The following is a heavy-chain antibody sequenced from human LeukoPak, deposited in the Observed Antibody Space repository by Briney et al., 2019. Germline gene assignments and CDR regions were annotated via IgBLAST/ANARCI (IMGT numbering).Heavy chain of an antibody. V-gene: IGHV1-8*01. D-gene: IGHD3-22*01. J-gene: IGHJ6*02. Sequence: ASVKVSCTASGYTFTSYDINWVRQATGQGLEWMGWMNPNSGNTGYAQKFQGRVTMTRNTSISTAYMELSSLRSEDTAVYYCARVEIVGFWSLSKYYYYGMDVWGQGTTVTVSS. CDR3: ARVEIVGFWSLSKYYYYGMDV. CDR2: MNPNSGNT. CDR1: GYTFTSYD.